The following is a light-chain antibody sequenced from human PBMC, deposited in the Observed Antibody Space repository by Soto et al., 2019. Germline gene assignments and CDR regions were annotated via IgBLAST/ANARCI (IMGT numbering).Light chain of an antibody. CDR3: QHYNSYSEA. CDR1: QSISSW. Sequence: DIQMTQFPSSLSAPVGDRVTITCRASQSISSWLAWYQQKPGKAPKLLIYDASSLESGVPSRFSGSGSGTEFTLTISSLQPDDFATYYCQHYNSYSEAFGQGTKVDIK. CDR2: DAS. J-gene: IGKJ1*01. V-gene: IGKV1-5*01.